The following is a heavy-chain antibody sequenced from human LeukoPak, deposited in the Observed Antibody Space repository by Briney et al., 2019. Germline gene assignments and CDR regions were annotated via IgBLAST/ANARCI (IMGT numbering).Heavy chain of an antibody. CDR2: IYSGGST. V-gene: IGHV3-53*01. Sequence: GGSVRLSCAASGFTVSSNYMSWVRQAPGKGLEWVSVIYSGGSTYYADSVKGRFTISRDNSKNTLYLQMNSLRAEDTAVYYCARGGYSYGYWFDPWGQGTLVTVSS. D-gene: IGHD5-18*01. J-gene: IGHJ5*02. CDR1: GFTVSSNY. CDR3: ARGGYSYGYWFDP.